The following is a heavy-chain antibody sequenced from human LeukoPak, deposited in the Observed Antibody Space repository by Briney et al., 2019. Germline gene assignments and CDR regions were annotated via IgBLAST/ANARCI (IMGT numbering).Heavy chain of an antibody. Sequence: EPSQTLSLTCTVSGGSISSGSYYWGWIRQPPGKGLEWIGYIYYSGSTNYNPSLKSRVTISVDTSKNQFSLKLSSVTAADTAVYYCTAGTSTPSDYWGQGTLVTVSS. CDR3: TAGTSTPSDY. J-gene: IGHJ4*02. V-gene: IGHV4-61*01. CDR2: IYYSGST. D-gene: IGHD6-13*01. CDR1: GGSISSGSYY.